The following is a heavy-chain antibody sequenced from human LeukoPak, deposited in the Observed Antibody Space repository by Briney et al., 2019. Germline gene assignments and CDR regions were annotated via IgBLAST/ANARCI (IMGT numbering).Heavy chain of an antibody. CDR2: IDSFGNTM. V-gene: IGHV3-74*01. J-gene: IGHJ4*02. D-gene: IGHD7-27*01. Sequence: GGSLGLSCEASGFTFSSHWMHWVRQDPGRGLLWVSRIDSFGNTMGYADFVKGRFIISRDNAKNTLYLEMNSLREEDTAVYYCARNNWGIDYWGRGALVTVSS. CDR3: ARNNWGIDY. CDR1: GFTFSSHW.